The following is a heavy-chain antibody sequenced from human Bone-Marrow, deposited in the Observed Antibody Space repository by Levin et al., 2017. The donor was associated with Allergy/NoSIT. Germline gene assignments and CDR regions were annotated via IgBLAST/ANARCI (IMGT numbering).Heavy chain of an antibody. CDR3: AVFSFRYGTFDI. CDR2: ISHREST. CDR1: GGSFIGYY. J-gene: IGHJ3*02. D-gene: IGHD4-17*01. V-gene: IGHV4-34*01. Sequence: SETLSLTCAVYGGSFIGYYWSWIRQSPGKGLEWIGEISHRESTTYNPSLKSRVIISLETSGNQFPLRLDSVTAADTAVYYCAVFSFRYGTFDIWGQGTMVTVSS.